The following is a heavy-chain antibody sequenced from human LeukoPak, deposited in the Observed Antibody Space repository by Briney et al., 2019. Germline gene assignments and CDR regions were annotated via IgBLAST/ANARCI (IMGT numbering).Heavy chain of an antibody. D-gene: IGHD4-23*01. CDR2: INWSGGHI. CDR1: GFNFDDYA. J-gene: IGHJ3*01. Sequence: TGGSLRLSCTASGFNFDDYAMDWVRQAPGKGLEWVSVINWSGGHIAYADSVKGRFTISRDNAKNSLYLQMNSLRTEDTALYYCARSIADYGGTSHGIDAFDLWGQGTVVTVSS. CDR3: ARSIADYGGTSHGIDAFDL. V-gene: IGHV3-9*01.